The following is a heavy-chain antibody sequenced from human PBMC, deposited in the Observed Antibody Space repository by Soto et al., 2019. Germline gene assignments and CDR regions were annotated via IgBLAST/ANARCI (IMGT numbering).Heavy chain of an antibody. CDR1: GFSLSNAGLG. V-gene: IGHV2-26*04. J-gene: IGHJ5*02. CDR3: ASTYSTSWYWFDP. Sequence: QVTVKESGPVLVKPTETLTLTCTVSGFSLSNAGLGVSWIRQPPGKALEWLAHIFSNDEKSYSTSLKSRLPISNDTSKSQVVLTMTNMDPVDTATYYCASTYSTSWYWFDPWGQGTLVTVSS. CDR2: IFSNDEK. D-gene: IGHD6-13*01.